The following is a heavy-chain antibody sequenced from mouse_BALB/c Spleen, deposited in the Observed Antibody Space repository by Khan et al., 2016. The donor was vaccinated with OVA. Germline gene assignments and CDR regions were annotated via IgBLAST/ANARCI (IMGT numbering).Heavy chain of an antibody. D-gene: IGHD4-1*01. CDR3: AMGRTY. J-gene: IGHJ3*01. CDR2: ITYSGST. CDR1: GYSITSDYA. Sequence: EVQLQESGPGLVKPSQSLSLTCTVTGYSITSDYAWNWIRQFPGNKLAWMGYITYSGSTSYNPSLKSRISITRDTSKNPFFLQLNFVTTEDTATYLGAMGRTYWGQGTLVTVSA. V-gene: IGHV3-2*02.